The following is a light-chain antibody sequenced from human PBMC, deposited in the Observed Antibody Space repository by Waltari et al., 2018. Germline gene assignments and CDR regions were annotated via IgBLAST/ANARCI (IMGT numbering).Light chain of an antibody. CDR1: QSIGRS. Sequence: TLSCRASQSIGRSVVWYQQRPGQAPRLLIYDISRRATGIPDRFSGSGYGTDFSLTISRLEPEDFAVYYCQKYERLPATFGQGTTVEIK. CDR3: QKYERLPAT. J-gene: IGKJ1*01. V-gene: IGKV3-20*01. CDR2: DIS.